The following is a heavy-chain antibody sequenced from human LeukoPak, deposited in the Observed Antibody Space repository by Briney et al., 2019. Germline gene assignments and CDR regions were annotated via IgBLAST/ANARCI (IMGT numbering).Heavy chain of an antibody. J-gene: IGHJ6*03. V-gene: IGHV1-46*01. CDR1: GYTFTSYY. CDR2: INPSGGST. D-gene: IGHD3-3*01. CDR3: ARDAYYDFWSGARGRFYSYYYMDA. Sequence: ASVKVSCKASGYTFTSYYMHWVRQAPGQGLEWMGIINPSGGSTSYAQKFQGRVTMTRDMSTSTVYMELSSLRSEDTAVYYCARDAYYDFWSGARGRFYSYYYMDAWGKGTTVTVSS.